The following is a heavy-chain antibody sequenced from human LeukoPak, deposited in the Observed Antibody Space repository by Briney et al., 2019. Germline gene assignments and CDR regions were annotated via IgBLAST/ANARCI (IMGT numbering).Heavy chain of an antibody. CDR1: GYTFSSYS. CDR2: ISVGSNYI. CDR3: ARLRRNSDRSGYYYYYDY. V-gene: IGHV3-21*01. D-gene: IGHD3-22*01. J-gene: IGHJ4*02. Sequence: PGGSLRLSCAASGYTFSSYSINWVRQAPGKGLERVSSISVGSNYIYYADSVRGRFSISRDDARNSLYLQMDSLRGDDTAVYYCARLRRNSDRSGYYYYYDYWGQGTLVTVSS.